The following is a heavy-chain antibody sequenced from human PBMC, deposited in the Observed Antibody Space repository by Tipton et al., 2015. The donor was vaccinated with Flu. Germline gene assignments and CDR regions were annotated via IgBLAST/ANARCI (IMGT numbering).Heavy chain of an antibody. V-gene: IGHV3-33*01. CDR3: ARDASTYYDFWTGYYKDGYFDY. CDR1: GFTFSSYG. J-gene: IGHJ4*02. D-gene: IGHD3-3*01. CDR2: IWYDGSKK. Sequence: SLRLSCAASGFTFSSYGMHWVRQAPGTGLEWVAVIWYDGSKKYYADSVKGRFTISRDNSKNTLYLQLNSLRAEDTAVYFCARDASTYYDFWTGYYKDGYFDYWGQGTLVTVSS.